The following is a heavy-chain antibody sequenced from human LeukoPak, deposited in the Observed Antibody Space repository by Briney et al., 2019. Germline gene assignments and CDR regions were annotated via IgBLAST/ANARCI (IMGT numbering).Heavy chain of an antibody. CDR2: IYYNGDT. Sequence: PSETLSLTCTVSGGSISSGGYYWRWIRQHPGKGLEWIGYIYYNGDTNYNPSLKSRVIISIDTSSNQFSLRLNSMTAADTAVYYCARVLRAASWRSYDYWGQGSLVTVSS. J-gene: IGHJ4*02. D-gene: IGHD5-18*01. CDR3: ARVLRAASWRSYDY. CDR1: GGSISSGGYY. V-gene: IGHV4-61*08.